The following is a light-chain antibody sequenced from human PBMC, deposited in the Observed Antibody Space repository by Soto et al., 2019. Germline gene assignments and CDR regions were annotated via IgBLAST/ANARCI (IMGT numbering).Light chain of an antibody. J-gene: IGKJ1*01. CDR2: GAS. V-gene: IGKV3-20*01. Sequence: EIVLTQSPGTLSLSPGERATLSCRASQSVSSSYLAWYQQKPGQAPRLLIYGASSRATGIPDRFSGSGSGTDFTLTSSRLELEDFAVYYCQQYGSSPRMFGQGTKGEIK. CDR3: QQYGSSPRM. CDR1: QSVSSSY.